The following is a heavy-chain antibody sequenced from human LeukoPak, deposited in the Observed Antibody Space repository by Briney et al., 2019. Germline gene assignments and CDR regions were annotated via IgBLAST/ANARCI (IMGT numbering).Heavy chain of an antibody. V-gene: IGHV3-30*04. Sequence: QPGRSLRLSCAASGFTFSSYAMHWVRQAPGKGLEWVVVISYDGSNKYYADSVKGRFTISRDNSKNTLYLQMNSLRAEDTAVYYCARSTMVRGVIFDYWGQGTLVTVSS. CDR3: ARSTMVRGVIFDY. CDR2: ISYDGSNK. D-gene: IGHD3-10*01. J-gene: IGHJ4*02. CDR1: GFTFSSYA.